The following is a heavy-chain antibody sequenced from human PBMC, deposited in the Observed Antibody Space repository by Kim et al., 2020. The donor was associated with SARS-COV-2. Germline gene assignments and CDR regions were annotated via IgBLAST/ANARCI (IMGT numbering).Heavy chain of an antibody. D-gene: IGHD3-10*01. CDR3: AKLGGGSGSYYEPLHYYYGMDV. Sequence: GGSLRLSCAASGFTFSSYGMHWVRQAPGKGLEWVAVISYDGSNKYYADSVKGRFTISRDNSKNTLYLQMNSLRAEDTAVYYCAKLGGGSGSYYEPLHYYYGMDVWGQGTTFTVSS. CDR1: GFTFSSYG. CDR2: ISYDGSNK. V-gene: IGHV3-30*18. J-gene: IGHJ6*02.